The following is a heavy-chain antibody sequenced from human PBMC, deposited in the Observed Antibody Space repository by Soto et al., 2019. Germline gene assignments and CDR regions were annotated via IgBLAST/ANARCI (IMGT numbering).Heavy chain of an antibody. V-gene: IGHV3-30*18. CDR1: GFTFSSYG. D-gene: IGHD6-6*01. CDR3: AKDKWGYSSSSSYGMDV. Sequence: QVQLVESGGGVVQPGRSLRLSCAASGFTFSSYGMHWVRQAPGKGLEWVAVIVYGGSNKYYEESVKGRFTISRDNSKNTLYPQMNSLRAEDTAVYYCAKDKWGYSSSSSYGMDVWGQGTTVTVSS. CDR2: IVYGGSNK. J-gene: IGHJ6*02.